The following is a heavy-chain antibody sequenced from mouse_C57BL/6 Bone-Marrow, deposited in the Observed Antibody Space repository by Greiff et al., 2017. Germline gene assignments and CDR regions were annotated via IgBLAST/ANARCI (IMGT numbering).Heavy chain of an antibody. Sequence: QVQLQQPGAELVKPGASVKMSCKASGYTFTSYWITWVKQRPGQGLEWIGDIYPGSGSTIYNEKFKSKATLTVDTSSSTAYMQLSSLTSEDSAVYYCARKGTTVVAYYFDYWGQGTTLTVSS. D-gene: IGHD1-1*01. CDR2: IYPGSGST. CDR3: ARKGTTVVAYYFDY. V-gene: IGHV1-55*01. J-gene: IGHJ2*01. CDR1: GYTFTSYW.